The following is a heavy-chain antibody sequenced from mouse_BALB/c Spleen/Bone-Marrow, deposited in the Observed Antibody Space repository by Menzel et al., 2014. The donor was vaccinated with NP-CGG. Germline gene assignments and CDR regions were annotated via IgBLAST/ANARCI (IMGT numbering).Heavy chain of an antibody. CDR1: GFTFSSYW. Sequence: QVQLKESGAELMKPGASMKLSCKATGFTFSSYWIAWVKPRPGHGLEWIGEILPGSGSTSYNERFKGKATFTADTSSNTAYMQLSSLTSEDSAVYYCARAYYVNYDAMDYWGQGTSVTVSS. CDR3: ARAYYVNYDAMDY. D-gene: IGHD2-10*01. V-gene: IGHV1-9*01. J-gene: IGHJ4*01. CDR2: ILPGSGST.